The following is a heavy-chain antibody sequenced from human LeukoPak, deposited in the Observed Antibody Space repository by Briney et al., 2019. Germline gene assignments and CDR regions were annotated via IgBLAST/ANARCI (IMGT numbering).Heavy chain of an antibody. CDR2: ISGSGDNT. CDR3: ARGYRYCSGGSCYEGAFDI. Sequence: GGSLRLSCAASGFTFSSYAMSWVRQAPGKGLEWVSGISGSGDNTYYADSVKGRFTISRDNSKNTLYLQMNSLRAEDTAVYCCARGYRYCSGGSCYEGAFDIWGQGTMVTVSS. CDR1: GFTFSSYA. V-gene: IGHV3-23*01. D-gene: IGHD2-15*01. J-gene: IGHJ3*02.